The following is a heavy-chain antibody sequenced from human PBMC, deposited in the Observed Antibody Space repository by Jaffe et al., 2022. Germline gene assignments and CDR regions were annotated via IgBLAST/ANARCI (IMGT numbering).Heavy chain of an antibody. CDR3: TRDRGYCSGGSCSTPSVLDY. Sequence: EVQLVESGGGLVQPGRSLRLSCTASGFTFGDYAMSWVRQAPGKGLEWVGFIRSKAYGGTTEYAASVKGRFTISRDDSKSIAYLQMNSLKTEDTAVYYCTRDRGYCSGGSCSTPSVLDYWGQGTLVTVSS. CDR1: GFTFGDYA. D-gene: IGHD2-15*01. CDR2: IRSKAYGGTT. J-gene: IGHJ4*02. V-gene: IGHV3-49*04.